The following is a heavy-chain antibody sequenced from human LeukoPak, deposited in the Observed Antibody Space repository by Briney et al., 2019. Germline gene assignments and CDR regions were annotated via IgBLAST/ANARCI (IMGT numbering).Heavy chain of an antibody. D-gene: IGHD4-17*01. CDR1: GFTFSSYG. CDR3: ARDSTAIYGDYRGDYYYYYMDV. Sequence: GGSLRLSCAASGFTFSSYGTHWVRQAPGKGLESVAFIRYDGSNKYYADSVKGRFTISRDNSKNTLYLQMNSLRAEDTAVYYCARDSTAIYGDYRGDYYYYYMDVWGKGTTVTISS. J-gene: IGHJ6*03. V-gene: IGHV3-30*02. CDR2: IRYDGSNK.